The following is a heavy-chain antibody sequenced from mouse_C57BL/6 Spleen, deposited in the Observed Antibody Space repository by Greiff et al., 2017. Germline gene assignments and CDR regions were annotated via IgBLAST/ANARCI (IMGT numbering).Heavy chain of an antibody. CDR3: ARSRGRYYGSTYYFDY. V-gene: IGHV1-81*01. Sequence: QVQLQQSGAELARPGASVKLSCKASGYTFTSYGISWVKQRTGQGLEWIGEIYPRSGNTYYNEKFKGKATLTADKSSSTADMELRSLTSEDSAVYFCARSRGRYYGSTYYFDYWGQGTTLTVSS. CDR2: IYPRSGNT. CDR1: GYTFTSYG. D-gene: IGHD1-1*01. J-gene: IGHJ2*01.